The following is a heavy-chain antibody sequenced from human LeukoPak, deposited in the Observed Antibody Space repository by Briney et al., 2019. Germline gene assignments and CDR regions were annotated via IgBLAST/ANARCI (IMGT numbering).Heavy chain of an antibody. Sequence: SETLSLTCTVSGGSFSSYYWSWVRQPPGQGLEWIGRIYTSGSTNYNPSLKSRVTMSVDTSKNQFSLKLSSVTAADTAVYYCARDSYSSSWYRFDPWGQGTLVTVSS. CDR2: IYTSGST. D-gene: IGHD6-13*01. J-gene: IGHJ5*02. CDR3: ARDSYSSSWYRFDP. CDR1: GGSFSSYY. V-gene: IGHV4-4*07.